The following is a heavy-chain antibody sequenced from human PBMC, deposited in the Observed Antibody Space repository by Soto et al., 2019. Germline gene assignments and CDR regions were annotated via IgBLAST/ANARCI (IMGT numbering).Heavy chain of an antibody. CDR1: VGSFSGYY. J-gene: IGHJ6*02. CDR2: INHSGSP. D-gene: IGHD2-8*01. Sequence: SETLSLTCAVYVGSFSGYYWSWIRQPPGKGLEWIGEINHSGSPNYNPSLTSRVTISVDTSKNQFSLKLNSVTAADTAVYFCARRCTNAAPRVYYSAMAVGGQGTTVTVS. V-gene: IGHV4-34*01. CDR3: ARRCTNAAPRVYYSAMAV.